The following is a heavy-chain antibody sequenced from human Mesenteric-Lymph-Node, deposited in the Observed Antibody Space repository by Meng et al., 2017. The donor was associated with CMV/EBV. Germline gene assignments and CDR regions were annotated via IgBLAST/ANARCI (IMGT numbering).Heavy chain of an antibody. J-gene: IGHJ6*02. CDR1: GFTFDTYA. CDR3: AKELRVPAEVYGMDV. Sequence: GESLKISCAASGFTFDTYAMTWVRQAPGKGLEWVSSISDSCDKTYYADSVKGRFTSSRDNSKHTAYLQMNSLRAEDTAVYFCAKELRVPAEVYGMDVWGQGTAVTVSS. V-gene: IGHV3-23*01. D-gene: IGHD2-2*01. CDR2: ISDSCDKT.